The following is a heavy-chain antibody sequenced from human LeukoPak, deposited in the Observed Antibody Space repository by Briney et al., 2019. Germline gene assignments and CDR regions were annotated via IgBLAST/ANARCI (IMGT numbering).Heavy chain of an antibody. CDR2: IYHSGST. Sequence: SETLSLTCTVSGGSISSGTYYWGWIRQPPGKGLEWIGSIYHSGSTYYDPSLKSRVTISVDTSKNQFSLRLSSLTAADTALYYCARDRKYYYHMDVWGKGTTVTVSS. V-gene: IGHV4-39*07. CDR1: GGSISSGTYY. J-gene: IGHJ6*03. D-gene: IGHD1-14*01. CDR3: ARDRKYYYHMDV.